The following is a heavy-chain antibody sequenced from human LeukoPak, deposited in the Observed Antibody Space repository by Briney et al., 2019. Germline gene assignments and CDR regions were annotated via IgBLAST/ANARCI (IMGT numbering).Heavy chain of an antibody. J-gene: IGHJ4*02. V-gene: IGHV4-34*01. Sequence: SETLSLTCAVYGGSFSGYYWSWIRQPPGKGLEWIGEINHSGSTNYNPSLKSRVTISVDTSKNQFSLRLSSVTAADTAVYYCASSGRYDFWSGPDYWGQGTLVTVAS. D-gene: IGHD3-3*01. CDR2: INHSGST. CDR3: ASSGRYDFWSGPDY. CDR1: GGSFSGYY.